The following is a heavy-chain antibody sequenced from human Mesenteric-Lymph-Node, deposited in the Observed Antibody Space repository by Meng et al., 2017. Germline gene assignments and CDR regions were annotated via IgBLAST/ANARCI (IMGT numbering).Heavy chain of an antibody. CDR3: ARGAVIATTYYFEY. Sequence: QVKLVQSGAEVKKPGSSVKVSCKASGGTFSSDAMSWVRQAPGQGLEWMGGIIPIFGPTNYAQKFQGRLTITADESTSTAYMELSGLRSEDTALYYCARGAVIATTYYFEYWGQGSLVTVSS. V-gene: IGHV1-69*01. D-gene: IGHD1-26*01. CDR2: IIPIFGPT. J-gene: IGHJ4*02. CDR1: GGTFSSDA.